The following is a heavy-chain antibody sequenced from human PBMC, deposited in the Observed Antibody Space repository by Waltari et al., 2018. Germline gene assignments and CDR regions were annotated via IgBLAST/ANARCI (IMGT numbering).Heavy chain of an antibody. CDR2: IYHSGSP. J-gene: IGHJ3*02. CDR1: GYSISSGYY. V-gene: IGHV4-38-2*01. CDR3: ARAFEGVIAYDAFDI. Sequence: QVQLQESGPGLVKPSETLSLTCAVSGYSISSGYYWGWIRQPPGKGLEGIGSIYHSGSPDHNPSHKDRVTISVDTSKNQFSLKLSSVTAADTAVYYCARAFEGVIAYDAFDIWCQGTMVTVSS. D-gene: IGHD3-16*02.